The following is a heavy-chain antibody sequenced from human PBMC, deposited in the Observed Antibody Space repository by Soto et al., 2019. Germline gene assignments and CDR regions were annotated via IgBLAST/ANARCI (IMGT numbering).Heavy chain of an antibody. Sequence: SCAASGFTFSSYGMHWVRQAPGKGLEWVAVISYDGSNKYYADSVKDRFTISRDNSKNTLYLQMNSLRAEDTAVYYCAKGYSGYLGSRYYYYGMDVWGQGTTVTVSS. CDR3: AKGYSGYLGSRYYYYGMDV. CDR2: ISYDGSNK. V-gene: IGHV3-30*18. J-gene: IGHJ6*02. D-gene: IGHD5-12*01. CDR1: GFTFSSYG.